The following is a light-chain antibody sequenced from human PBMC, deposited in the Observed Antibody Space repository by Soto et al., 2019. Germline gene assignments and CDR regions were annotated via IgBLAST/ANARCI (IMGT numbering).Light chain of an antibody. CDR3: LQYHNLWA. CDR2: GGS. J-gene: IGKJ1*01. V-gene: IGKV3-20*01. CDR1: QSVSSNH. Sequence: DIVLTQSPGTLSLSPGERATLSCRASQSVSSNHLAWYQQKPGQAPRLLIYGGSSRATGIPVRFSGSGSETDFTLTITRLQSEDFTVYSCLQYHNLWAFGQGTKVDIK.